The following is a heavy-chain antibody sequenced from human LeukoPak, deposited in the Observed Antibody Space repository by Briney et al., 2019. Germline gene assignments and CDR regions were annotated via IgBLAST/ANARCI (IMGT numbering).Heavy chain of an antibody. J-gene: IGHJ4*02. CDR1: GGSISSYY. CDR2: IYTSGST. D-gene: IGHD5-24*01. Sequence: SETLSLTCTVSGGSISSYYWSWIRQPAGKGLEWIGRIYTSGSTNYNPSLKSRVTMSVDTSKNQFSLKLSSVTAADTAVYYCARDSVVRDGYLTDYWGQGTLVTVSS. CDR3: ARDSVVRDGYLTDY. V-gene: IGHV4-4*07.